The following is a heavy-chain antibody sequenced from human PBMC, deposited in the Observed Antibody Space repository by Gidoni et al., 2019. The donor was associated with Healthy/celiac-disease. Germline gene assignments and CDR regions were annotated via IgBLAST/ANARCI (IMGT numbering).Heavy chain of an antibody. CDR3: ARADDCSSTSCHGVDY. J-gene: IGHJ4*02. Sequence: QVQLQQWGAGLLKPSETLSLTCAVYGGSFSGYYWSWIRQPPGKGLEWIGEINHSGSTNYNPSLKSRVTISVDTSKNQFSLKLSSVTAADTAVYYCARADDCSSTSCHGVDYWGQGTLVTVSS. D-gene: IGHD2-2*01. V-gene: IGHV4-34*01. CDR2: INHSGST. CDR1: GGSFSGYY.